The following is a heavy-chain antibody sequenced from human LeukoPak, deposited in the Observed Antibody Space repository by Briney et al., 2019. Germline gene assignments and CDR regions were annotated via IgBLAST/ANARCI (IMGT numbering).Heavy chain of an antibody. V-gene: IGHV3-21*01. CDR2: ISSSSSYI. CDR1: GFTFSSYS. J-gene: IGHJ3*02. CDR3: ARVAVAVIRRVDAFDI. D-gene: IGHD6-19*01. Sequence: GGSLRLSCAASGFTFSSYSMNWVRQAPGKGLEWVSSISSSSSYIYYADSVKGRFTISRDNAKNSLYLQMNSLRAEDTAVYYCARVAVAVIRRVDAFDIWGQGTMVTVSS.